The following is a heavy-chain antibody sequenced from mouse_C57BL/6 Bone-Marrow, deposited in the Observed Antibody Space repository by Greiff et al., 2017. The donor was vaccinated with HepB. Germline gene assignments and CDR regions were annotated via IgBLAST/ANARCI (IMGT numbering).Heavy chain of an antibody. J-gene: IGHJ2*01. V-gene: IGHV1-80*01. Sequence: QVQLQQSGAELVKPGASVKISCKASGYAFSSYWMNWVKQRPGKGLEWIGQIYPGDGDTNYNGKFKGKATLTADKSSSTAYIQLSSLTSEDSAVYFYARRYYGTPRGYYFDDWGQGTTLTVSS. D-gene: IGHD1-1*01. CDR2: IYPGDGDT. CDR3: ARRYYGTPRGYYFDD. CDR1: GYAFSSYW.